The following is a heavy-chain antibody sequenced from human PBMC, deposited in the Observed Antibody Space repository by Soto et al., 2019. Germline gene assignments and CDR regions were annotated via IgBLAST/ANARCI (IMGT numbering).Heavy chain of an antibody. Sequence: PGGSLRLSCAASGFTFSSYAMSWVRQAPGKGLEWVSAISGSGGSTYYADSVKGRFTISRDNSKNTLYLQMNSLRAEDTAVYYCAKEGITIFGVVIIPSNYYYGMDVWGQGTTVTVSS. CDR2: ISGSGGST. CDR1: GFTFSSYA. J-gene: IGHJ6*02. D-gene: IGHD3-3*01. V-gene: IGHV3-23*01. CDR3: AKEGITIFGVVIIPSNYYYGMDV.